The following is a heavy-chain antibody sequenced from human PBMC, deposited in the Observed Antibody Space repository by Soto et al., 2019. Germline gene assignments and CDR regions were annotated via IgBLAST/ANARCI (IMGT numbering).Heavy chain of an antibody. CDR2: ISAYNGNT. J-gene: IGHJ6*02. Sequence: ASVEVSCKASGYTFTSYGISWVRQPPGQGLEWMGWISAYNGNTNYAQKLQGRVTMNTDTSTSTAYMELRSLRSDHTAEYYCARDGVLEYSSSSDYYYYYGMDVWGQGTTVTVSS. CDR3: ARDGVLEYSSSSDYYYYYGMDV. V-gene: IGHV1-18*01. D-gene: IGHD6-6*01. CDR1: GYTFTSYG.